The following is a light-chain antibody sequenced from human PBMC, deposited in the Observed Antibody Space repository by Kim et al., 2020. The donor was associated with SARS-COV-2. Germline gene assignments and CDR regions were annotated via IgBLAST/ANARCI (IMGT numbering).Light chain of an antibody. Sequence: SASVGNTVSIACRASLGISNYLAWFRQKPGKAPESLIYEASTLQSGVPSRFQGSGSGTEFTLTINSLQPDDFATYYCHQYDSYPPTFGQGTKLEI. J-gene: IGKJ2*01. CDR3: HQYDSYPPT. V-gene: IGKV1-16*01. CDR2: EAS. CDR1: LGISNY.